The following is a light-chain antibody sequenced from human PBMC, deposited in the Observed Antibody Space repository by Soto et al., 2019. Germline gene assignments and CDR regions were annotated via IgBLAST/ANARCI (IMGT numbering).Light chain of an antibody. J-gene: IGLJ1*01. V-gene: IGLV2-14*03. CDR1: SSDVGGYNY. Sequence: QSALTQPASVSGSPGQSITISCTGTSSDVGGYNYVSWYQHHPGIVPQLLMYDVSNRPSGVSNRFSGSKSGNTASLTISGLQAEDEADYDCYSYTSSNTYVFVTGTKVTVL. CDR3: YSYTSSNTYV. CDR2: DVS.